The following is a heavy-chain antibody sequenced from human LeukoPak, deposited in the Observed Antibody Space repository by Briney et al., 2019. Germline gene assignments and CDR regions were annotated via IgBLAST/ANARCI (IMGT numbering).Heavy chain of an antibody. CDR2: ISSTSAYI. CDR1: GFTFSIYS. D-gene: IGHD3-22*01. J-gene: IGHJ4*02. V-gene: IGHV3-21*04. Sequence: PGGSLRLSCAASGFTFSIYSMNWVRQTPGKGLEWVSSISSTSAYIYYADSVKGRFTISRDNAKNSLYLQMNSLRAEDTAVYCRAKDRQDYDSGDYFDYWGQGTLVTVSS. CDR3: AKDRQDYDSGDYFDY.